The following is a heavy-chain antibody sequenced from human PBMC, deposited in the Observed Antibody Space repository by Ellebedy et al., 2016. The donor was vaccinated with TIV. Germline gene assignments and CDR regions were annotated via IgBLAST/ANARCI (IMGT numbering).Heavy chain of an antibody. J-gene: IGHJ4*02. CDR3: ARQREGYNFHYFDS. V-gene: IGHV3-23*01. D-gene: IGHD5-24*01. CDR2: ISGSGVTT. CDR1: GFTFSRTA. Sequence: GESLKISXAASGFTFSRTAMSWVRQAPGKGLEWVSVISGSGVTTDYADSVKGRFTISRDNSKNTLILQMNSLRAEDTAEYYCARQREGYNFHYFDSWGQGTLVTVSS.